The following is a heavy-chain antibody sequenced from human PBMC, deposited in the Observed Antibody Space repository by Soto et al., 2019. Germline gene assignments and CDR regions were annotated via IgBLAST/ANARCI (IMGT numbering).Heavy chain of an antibody. Sequence: GGSLRLSCAASGFSFSKAWMSWVRLTPGKGLEWVGRIKNKTDGGITDYPSPVRDRFTISRDDSRSTLYLQMNSLKTEDAAVYYCITDPYYDFWSGYHFDYWGQGTLVTVSS. CDR3: ITDPYYDFWSGYHFDY. V-gene: IGHV3-15*01. D-gene: IGHD3-3*01. CDR2: IKNKTDGGIT. CDR1: GFSFSKAW. J-gene: IGHJ4*02.